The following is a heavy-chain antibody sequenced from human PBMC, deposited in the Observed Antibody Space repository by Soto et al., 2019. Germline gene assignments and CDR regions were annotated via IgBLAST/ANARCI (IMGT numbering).Heavy chain of an antibody. CDR3: TTGSVEGV. D-gene: IGHD2-15*01. Sequence: EVQLVESGGGLVKPGGPLRLSCAASGFSFSNAWRNWVRQAPGKGMWWVGRIKRKIDGEATDYAGPVKGRFTVFRDESKSALYLQMNSLKRDDTAVYYCTTGSVEGVWGQGTTVTVS. CDR2: IKRKIDGEAT. J-gene: IGHJ6*02. V-gene: IGHV3-15*07. CDR1: GFSFSNAW.